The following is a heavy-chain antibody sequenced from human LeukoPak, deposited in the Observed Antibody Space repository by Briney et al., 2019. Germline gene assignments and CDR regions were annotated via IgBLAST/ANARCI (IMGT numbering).Heavy chain of an antibody. V-gene: IGHV4-30-2*01. CDR3: ARVGSGYDF. J-gene: IGHJ4*02. Sequence: SETLSLTCAVSGGSISSGGYSWSWIRQPPGKGLEWIGYIYHSGSTYYNPSLKSRVTISVDTSKNQFSLKLSSVTAADTAVYYCARVGSGYDFWGQGTLVTVSS. CDR1: GGSISSGGYS. CDR2: IYHSGST. D-gene: IGHD5-12*01.